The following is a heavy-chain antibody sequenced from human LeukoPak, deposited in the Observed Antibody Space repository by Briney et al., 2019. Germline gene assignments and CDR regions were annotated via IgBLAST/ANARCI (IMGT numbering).Heavy chain of an antibody. D-gene: IGHD3-3*01. Sequence: SETLSLTCTVSGGSISSYYWSWIRQPPGKGLEWIGYIYTSGSTNYNPSLKSRVTISVDTSNNQFSLKLSSVTAADTAVYYCARLPTPYDFWSGYLGALSDDFDYWGQGTLVTVSS. J-gene: IGHJ4*02. CDR2: IYTSGST. V-gene: IGHV4-4*09. CDR3: ARLPTPYDFWSGYLGALSDDFDY. CDR1: GGSISSYY.